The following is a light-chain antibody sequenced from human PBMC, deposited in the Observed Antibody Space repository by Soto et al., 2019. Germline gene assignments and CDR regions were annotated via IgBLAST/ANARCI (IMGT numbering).Light chain of an antibody. CDR1: QSIADY. CDR3: QQTYSTSIT. V-gene: IGKV1-39*01. J-gene: IGKJ5*01. Sequence: DIQMTQSPSSLSASVGDRVTITCRASQSIADYLNWYQQKPGKAPEVLISGASSLHSGVPSRFSGGRYGTDFTLTITSLQPEDFATYYCQQTYSTSITFGQGTRLDIK. CDR2: GAS.